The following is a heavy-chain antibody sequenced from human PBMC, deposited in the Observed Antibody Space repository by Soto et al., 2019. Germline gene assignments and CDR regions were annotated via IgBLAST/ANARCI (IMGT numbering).Heavy chain of an antibody. J-gene: IGHJ4*02. CDR2: VYSHGDT. V-gene: IGHV4-39*01. D-gene: IGHD6-19*01. Sequence: SETLSLTCSVSGVSIRSPSYFWGWVRQPPGKGLEWIAAVYSHGDTHYNPSLKSRVSISVDTSANQLSLTLTSVTVADTAVYYCARLWGFSAGTFDYWGQGTLVTVSS. CDR1: GVSIRSPSYF. CDR3: ARLWGFSAGTFDY.